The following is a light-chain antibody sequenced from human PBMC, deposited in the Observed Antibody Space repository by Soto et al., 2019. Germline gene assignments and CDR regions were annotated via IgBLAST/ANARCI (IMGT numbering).Light chain of an antibody. CDR3: QNYGSAPLT. CDR1: QGISSY. Sequence: DIQMTQSPSSLSASVGDRVTITCRASQGISSYLAWYRQKPGKVPEVLIYSASALQSGVPSRFSGSGSGTDFTLTSSSLQPEDGATDDCQNYGSAPLTIGGGTKVESK. CDR2: SAS. V-gene: IGKV1-27*01. J-gene: IGKJ4*01.